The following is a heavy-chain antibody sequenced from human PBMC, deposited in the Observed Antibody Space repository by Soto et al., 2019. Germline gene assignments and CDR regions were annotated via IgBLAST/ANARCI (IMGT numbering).Heavy chain of an antibody. V-gene: IGHV1-3*01. CDR3: ARELQGLYYFDY. CDR1: EYTFTSYA. Sequence: ASVKVSCKASEYTFTSYALHWVRQAPGQSLEWMGWINAGNGNTKYSQKFQGRVTITRDTSASTAYMELSSLRSEDTAVYYCARELQGLYYFDYWGLGTLVTVSS. D-gene: IGHD4-4*01. CDR2: INAGNGNT. J-gene: IGHJ4*02.